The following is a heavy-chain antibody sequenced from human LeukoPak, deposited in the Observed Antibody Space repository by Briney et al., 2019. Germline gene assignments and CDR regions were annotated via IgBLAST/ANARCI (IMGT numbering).Heavy chain of an antibody. J-gene: IGHJ4*02. CDR2: ISSSSSYI. CDR3: ASTSSSWYGKDY. D-gene: IGHD6-13*01. V-gene: IGHV3-21*01. CDR1: GFTFDDYG. Sequence: KPGGSLRLSCAASGFTFDDYGMNWVRQAPGKGLECVSSISSSSSYIYYADSVKGRFTISRDNAKNSLYLQMNSLRAEDTAVYYCASTSSSWYGKDYWGQGTLVTVSS.